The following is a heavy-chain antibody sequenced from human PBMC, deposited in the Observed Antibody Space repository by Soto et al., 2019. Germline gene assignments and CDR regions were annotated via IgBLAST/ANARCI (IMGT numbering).Heavy chain of an antibody. CDR3: AGDKVGTTGIDF. V-gene: IGHV1-8*01. Sequence: QAQLVQSGAEVKKTGASVKVSCKASGYTFTGYDINWVRPATGQGLEWMGWMNPNSGNTGYAQNFQGRVTMTRDNSITTAYMVLTSLRDDDSAVYYCAGDKVGTTGIDFWGQGTLVTVSS. CDR1: GYTFTGYD. CDR2: MNPNSGNT. D-gene: IGHD1-26*01. J-gene: IGHJ4*02.